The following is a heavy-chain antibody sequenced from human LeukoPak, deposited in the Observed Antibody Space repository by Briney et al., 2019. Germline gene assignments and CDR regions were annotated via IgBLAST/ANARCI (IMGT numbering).Heavy chain of an antibody. V-gene: IGHV3-30*03. CDR1: EFTLSSYG. J-gene: IGHJ4*02. CDR3: ARDSFSDSSGHIDY. CDR2: ISDDGNTE. D-gene: IGHD3-22*01. Sequence: PGTSLRLSCAASEFTLSSYGIYRVGQAPGKGLKWVAVISDDGNTEWNAASVKGRLTISRDNAKNSLYLQMNSLRAEDTALYHCARDSFSDSSGHIDYWGQGTLVTVSS.